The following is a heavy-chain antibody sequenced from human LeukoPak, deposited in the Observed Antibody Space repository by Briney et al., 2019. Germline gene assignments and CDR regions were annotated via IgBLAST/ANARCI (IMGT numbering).Heavy chain of an antibody. J-gene: IGHJ4*02. CDR1: GFTFSSYA. CDR3: ARLTQLARGRY. CDR2: ISYDGSNK. Sequence: GRSLRLSCAASGFTFSSYAMHWVRQAPGKGLEWVAVISYDGSNKYYADSVKGRFTVSRDNAENSLYLQMSSLRAEDTAVYYCARLTQLARGRYWGQGTLVTVSS. V-gene: IGHV3-30-3*01. D-gene: IGHD6-6*01.